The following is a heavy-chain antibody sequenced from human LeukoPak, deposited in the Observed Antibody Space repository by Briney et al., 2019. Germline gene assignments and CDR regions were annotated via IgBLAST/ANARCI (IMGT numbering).Heavy chain of an antibody. CDR3: ARVKEFNLDAFDI. Sequence: GGSLRLSCAASGFTFSSYSMNWVRQAPGKGLEWVSSISSSSSYIYYADSVKGRFTISRDNAKNSLYLQMNSLRAEDTAVYYCARVKEFNLDAFDIWGQGTMVTVSS. J-gene: IGHJ3*02. CDR2: ISSSSSYI. D-gene: IGHD3-10*01. CDR1: GFTFSSYS. V-gene: IGHV3-21*01.